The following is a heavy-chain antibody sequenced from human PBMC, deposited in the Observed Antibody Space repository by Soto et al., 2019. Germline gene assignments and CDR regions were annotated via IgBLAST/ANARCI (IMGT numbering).Heavy chain of an antibody. J-gene: IGHJ4*02. Sequence: PSETLSLTCTVSGGSISGYYWSWIRQPPGKGLEWIGYMYNTGSTDYNPSLKSRVTISVDTSKNQFSLKLNSVTAADTAVYYCARRYGASFDYWGQGTLVTVSS. CDR1: GGSISGYY. V-gene: IGHV4-59*01. D-gene: IGHD4-17*01. CDR2: MYNTGST. CDR3: ARRYGASFDY.